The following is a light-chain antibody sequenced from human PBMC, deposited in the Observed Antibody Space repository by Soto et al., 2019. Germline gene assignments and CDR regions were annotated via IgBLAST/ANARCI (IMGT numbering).Light chain of an antibody. CDR1: SGHSSYA. CDR2: LNSDGSH. V-gene: IGLV4-69*01. Sequence: QSVLTQSPSASASLGASVKLTCTLSSGHSSYAIAWHQQQPEKGPRYLMNLNSDGSHSKGDGIPDRFSGSSSGAVRYLTISSLQSEDEADYYCQTWGTGIQVFGGGTQLTVL. CDR3: QTWGTGIQV. J-gene: IGLJ3*02.